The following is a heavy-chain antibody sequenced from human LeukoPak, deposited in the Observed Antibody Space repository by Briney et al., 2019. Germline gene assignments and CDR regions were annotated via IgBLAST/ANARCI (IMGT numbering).Heavy chain of an antibody. CDR1: GFTFSSYS. V-gene: IGHV3-21*01. CDR3: ARVLPSHYYDTSGYSDY. Sequence: GSLRLSCAASGFTFSSYSMNWVRQARGKGLEWVSSISSSSSYIYYADSVKGRFTISRDNANNSLYLQMNSLRVDDTAVYYCARVLPSHYYDTSGYSDYWGQGTLVTVSS. CDR2: ISSSSSYI. J-gene: IGHJ4*02. D-gene: IGHD3-22*01.